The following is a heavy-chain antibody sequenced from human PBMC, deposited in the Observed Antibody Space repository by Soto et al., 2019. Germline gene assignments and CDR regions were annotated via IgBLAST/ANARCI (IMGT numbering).Heavy chain of an antibody. CDR3: ARGGRYLEWFPWFDP. V-gene: IGHV1-8*01. CDR1: GYTFASYN. CDR2: MNPNNGDK. Sequence: QVQLVQSGAEMKRPGASVKVSCRAPGYTFASYNIYWVRQAKGQGLEWIGWMNPNNGDKGYAQNFLDRVTLTRDTTVRTAFLEISTLTSEDTATYYCARGGRYLEWFPWFDPWGQGTLVTVSS. J-gene: IGHJ5*02. D-gene: IGHD3-3*01.